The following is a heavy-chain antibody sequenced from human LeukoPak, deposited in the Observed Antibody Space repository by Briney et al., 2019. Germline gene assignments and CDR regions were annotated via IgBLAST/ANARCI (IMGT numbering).Heavy chain of an antibody. CDR3: AKTASSSGE. Sequence: GSLRLSCAASGFTFSTTGMSWVRQAPGKGLEWVSGISGNSDKTYYTDSVKGRFSVFRDSSRNTLYLQLNNVRVEDTALYYCAKTASSSGEWGQGTLVTVSS. V-gene: IGHV3-23*01. D-gene: IGHD6-6*01. CDR1: GFTFSTTG. J-gene: IGHJ4*02. CDR2: ISGNSDKT.